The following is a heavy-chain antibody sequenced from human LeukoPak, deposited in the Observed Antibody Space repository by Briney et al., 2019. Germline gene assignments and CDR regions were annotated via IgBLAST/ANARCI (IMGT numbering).Heavy chain of an antibody. CDR1: GYTFTSYY. D-gene: IGHD1-26*01. V-gene: IGHV1-46*01. CDR3: ARTWEDDAFDI. CDR2: INPSGGST. Sequence: ASVKVSCKASGYTFTSYYMHWVRQAPGQGLEWMGIINPSGGSTSYAQKFQGRVTMTRDMSTSTVYMELSSLRSEDTAVYYCARTWEDDAFDIWGQGTMVTGSS. J-gene: IGHJ3*02.